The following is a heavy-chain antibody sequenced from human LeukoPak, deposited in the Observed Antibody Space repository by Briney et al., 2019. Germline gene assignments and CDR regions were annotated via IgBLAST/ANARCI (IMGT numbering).Heavy chain of an antibody. Sequence: ASVKVSCKASGYTFTGYYMHWVRRAPGQGLEWMGWINPNSGGTNYVQKFQGRVTMTRDTSITTAYMQLSRLRSDDTAVYYCASSPTSECSGGSCYSYWGQGTLVTVSS. D-gene: IGHD2-15*01. CDR1: GYTFTGYY. J-gene: IGHJ4*02. CDR2: INPNSGGT. V-gene: IGHV1-2*02. CDR3: ASSPTSECSGGSCYSY.